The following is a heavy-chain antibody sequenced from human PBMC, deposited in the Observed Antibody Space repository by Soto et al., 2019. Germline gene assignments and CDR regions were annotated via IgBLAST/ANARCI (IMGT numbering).Heavy chain of an antibody. CDR1: GFTFSSYG. D-gene: IGHD4-17*01. CDR3: EKDIGDYYFDY. CDR2: ISYDGSNK. V-gene: IGHV3-30*18. Sequence: SLRLSCAASGFTFSSYGMHWFRQAPDKGLEWVAVISYDGSNKYYADSVKRRFNNSRHNYKHRLYVQMNSVRAEDTAVYYCEKDIGDYYFDYWRQGTLVTVSS. J-gene: IGHJ4*02.